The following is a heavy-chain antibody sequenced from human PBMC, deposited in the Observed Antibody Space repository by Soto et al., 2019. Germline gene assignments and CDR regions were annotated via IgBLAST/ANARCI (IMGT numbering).Heavy chain of an antibody. D-gene: IGHD5-12*01. CDR3: AMVTKMATITMYYYYGMDV. J-gene: IGHJ6*02. V-gene: IGHV1-69*13. CDR2: IIPIFGTA. CDR1: GGAFSSYA. Sequence: GASVKVSFKASGGAFSSYAISWVRQAPGQGLEWMGGIIPIFGTANYAQKFQGRVTITADESTSTAYMELSSLRSEDTAVYYCAMVTKMATITMYYYYGMDVWGQGTTVTVSS.